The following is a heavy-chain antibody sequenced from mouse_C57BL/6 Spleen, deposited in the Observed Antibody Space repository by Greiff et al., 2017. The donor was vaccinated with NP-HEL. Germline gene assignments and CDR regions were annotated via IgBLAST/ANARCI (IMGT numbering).Heavy chain of an antibody. V-gene: IGHV1-4*01. J-gene: IGHJ4*01. Sequence: QVQLQQSGAELARPGASVKMSCKASGYTFTSYTMHWVKQRPGQGLEWIGYINPSSGYTKYNQKFKDKATLTADKSSSTAYMQLSSLTSEDSAVYYCARWDYYSSNYDAMGYWGQGTSLTVSS. CDR2: INPSSGYT. D-gene: IGHD1-1*01. CDR1: GYTFTSYT. CDR3: ARWDYYSSNYDAMGY.